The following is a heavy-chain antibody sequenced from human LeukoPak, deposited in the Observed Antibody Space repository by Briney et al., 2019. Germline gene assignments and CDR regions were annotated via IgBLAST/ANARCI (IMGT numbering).Heavy chain of an antibody. D-gene: IGHD5-24*01. V-gene: IGHV4-59*01. Sequence: SETLSLTCTVSGGSTSTYYWSWIRQPPGKGLEWIGYIYYSGSTNYNPSLKSRVTISVDTSKNQFSLKLSSVTAADTAVYYCARDGGDGYNLIDYWGQGTLVTVSS. CDR3: ARDGGDGYNLIDY. CDR1: GGSTSTYY. J-gene: IGHJ4*02. CDR2: IYYSGST.